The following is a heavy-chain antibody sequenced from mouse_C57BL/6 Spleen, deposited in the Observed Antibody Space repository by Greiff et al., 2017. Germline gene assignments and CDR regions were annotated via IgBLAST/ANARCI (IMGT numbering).Heavy chain of an antibody. CDR3: TTLITTVPAY. Sequence: VQLQQSGAELVRPGASVKLSCTASGFNIKDDYMHWVKQRPEQGLEWIGWIDPENGDTEYASKFQGKATITADTSSNTAYLRLSSLTSEDTAVYYCTTLITTVPAYWGQGTLVTVSA. V-gene: IGHV14-4*01. CDR1: GFNIKDDY. CDR2: IDPENGDT. D-gene: IGHD1-1*01. J-gene: IGHJ3*01.